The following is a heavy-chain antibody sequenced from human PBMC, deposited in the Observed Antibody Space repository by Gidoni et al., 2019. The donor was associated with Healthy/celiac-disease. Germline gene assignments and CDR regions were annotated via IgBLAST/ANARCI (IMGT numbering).Heavy chain of an antibody. Sequence: EVKLLESGGGLFKPGGSLRLSCAASGFTFSSYSMNWFRQASGKGLEGVSSISRSSSSLYYADSVKGRFTISRDNAKNSLYLQMNSLRAEDTAVYDCASGSRIAETDFDYWGQGTLVTVSS. CDR3: ASGSRIAETDFDY. V-gene: IGHV3-21*01. CDR2: ISRSSSSL. J-gene: IGHJ4*02. CDR1: GFTFSSYS. D-gene: IGHD6-13*01.